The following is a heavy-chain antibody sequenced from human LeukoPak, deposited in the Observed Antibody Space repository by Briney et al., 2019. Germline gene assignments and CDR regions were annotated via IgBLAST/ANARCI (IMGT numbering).Heavy chain of an antibody. D-gene: IGHD3-22*01. CDR2: IIPIFGTA. J-gene: IGHJ4*02. CDR3: ARDPSYDYDSSGKRAHDY. V-gene: IGHV1-69*05. Sequence: GSSVKVSCKASGGTFSSYAISWVRQAPGQGLEWMGGIIPIFGTANYAQKFQGRVTITTDESTSTAYMELSSLRSEDTAVYYCARDPSYDYDSSGKRAHDYWGQGTLVTVSS. CDR1: GGTFSSYA.